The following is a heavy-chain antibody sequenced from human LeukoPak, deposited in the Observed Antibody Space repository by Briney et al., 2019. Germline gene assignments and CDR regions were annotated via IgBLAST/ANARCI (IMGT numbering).Heavy chain of an antibody. V-gene: IGHV3-23*01. CDR3: AKGGHYYFYYMDV. J-gene: IGHJ6*03. CDR2: INGGGTST. CDR1: GFPFSNYA. Sequence: GGSLRLSCAASGFPFSNYAMNWVRQAPGKGLDWVSSINGGGTSTYYADSVKGRFTISRDNSKNTLYLQMNSLRAEDTAVYYCAKGGHYYFYYMDVWGKGTTVTISS.